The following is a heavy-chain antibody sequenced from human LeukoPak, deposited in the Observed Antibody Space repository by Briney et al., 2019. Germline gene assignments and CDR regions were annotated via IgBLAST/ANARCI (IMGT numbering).Heavy chain of an antibody. V-gene: IGHV3-30*04. D-gene: IGHD4-17*01. Sequence: PGGSLRLSCSASGFTFSSYAMHWVRQAPGKELEWVAVISYDGSNKYYADSVKGRFTISRDNSKNTLYLQMNSLRAEDTAVYYCARDEPDYGDYGLFDYWGQGTLVTVSS. CDR2: ISYDGSNK. CDR1: GFTFSSYA. CDR3: ARDEPDYGDYGLFDY. J-gene: IGHJ4*02.